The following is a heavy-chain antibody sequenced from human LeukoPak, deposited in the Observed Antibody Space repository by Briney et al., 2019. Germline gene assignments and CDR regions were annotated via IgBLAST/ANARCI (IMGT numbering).Heavy chain of an antibody. J-gene: IGHJ4*02. D-gene: IGHD3-22*01. CDR1: GYSSTSYW. CDR2: IYPGDSDT. Sequence: GESLKISCKGSGYSSTSYWIGWVRQMPGKGLEWMGIIYPGDSDTRYSPSFQGQVTISADKSISTAYLQWSSLKASDTAMYYCASPRGDYDSSVDYWGQGTLVTVSS. CDR3: ASPRGDYDSSVDY. V-gene: IGHV5-51*01.